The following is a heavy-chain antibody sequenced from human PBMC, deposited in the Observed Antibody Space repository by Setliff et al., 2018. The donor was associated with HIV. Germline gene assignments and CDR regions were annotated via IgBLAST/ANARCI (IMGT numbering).Heavy chain of an antibody. J-gene: IGHJ6*02. CDR2: IWYDGTEK. CDR1: GFTFSSYS. D-gene: IGHD3-16*01. Sequence: PGGSLRLSCAASGFTFSSYSMNRVRQAPGRGLERVALIWYDGTEKYYGDSVKGRFTISRYNAKNTLYLDMNSLRAEDTAVYYCAKDRDYISSRLTHFYYFGLDVWGQGTTVTVSS. V-gene: IGHV3-33*06. CDR3: AKDRDYISSRLTHFYYFGLDV.